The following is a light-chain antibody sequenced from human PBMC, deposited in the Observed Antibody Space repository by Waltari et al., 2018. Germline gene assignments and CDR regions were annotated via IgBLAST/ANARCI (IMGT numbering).Light chain of an antibody. CDR3: SSYAHNNHFV. J-gene: IGLJ1*01. CDR2: EVT. CDR1: NSDVCAYNY. Sequence: QSVLTQPPSATGSPGQSVTISCTGTNSDVCAYNYVSWYQQHPGKVPKLLISEVTKRPSGVPDRFSGSKSGNTASLTVSGLQADDEADYYCSSYAHNNHFVFGTGTKVTVL. V-gene: IGLV2-8*01.